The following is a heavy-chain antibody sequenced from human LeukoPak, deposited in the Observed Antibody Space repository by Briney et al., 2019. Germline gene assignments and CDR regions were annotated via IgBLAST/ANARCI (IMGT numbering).Heavy chain of an antibody. CDR3: TRVLAAAANALDI. Sequence: PGGSLRLSCAASGFTLSDHYMDWVRQAPGKGLEWVGRSRHKAKRYSTEYAASVKGRFTISRDDSKNSLYLLMNSLKTEDTAVYYCTRVLAAAANALDIWGQGTMVTVSS. D-gene: IGHD6-13*01. CDR2: SRHKAKRYST. V-gene: IGHV3-72*01. CDR1: GFTLSDHY. J-gene: IGHJ3*02.